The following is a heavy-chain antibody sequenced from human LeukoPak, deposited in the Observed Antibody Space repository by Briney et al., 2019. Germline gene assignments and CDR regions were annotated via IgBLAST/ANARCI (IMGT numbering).Heavy chain of an antibody. Sequence: SETLSLTCTVSGGSISSYYWSWIRQPPGKGLEWIGYISYNGNTNYNPSLKSRVTISVDTSKNQFSLKLTSVIAADTAVYYCARGERSYSSFDPWGQGTLVTVSS. CDR1: GGSISSYY. D-gene: IGHD6-19*01. CDR3: ARGERSYSSFDP. CDR2: ISYNGNT. V-gene: IGHV4-59*01. J-gene: IGHJ5*02.